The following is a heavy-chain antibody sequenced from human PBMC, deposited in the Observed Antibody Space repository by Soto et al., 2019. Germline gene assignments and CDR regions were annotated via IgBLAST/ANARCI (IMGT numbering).Heavy chain of an antibody. CDR3: ARLYCSASSCYSVGAFDI. V-gene: IGHV3-33*01. Sequence: PGGALRLSCAASGVTFSSYGMHWVRQAPGKGLEWVALIWFDGSDKYYTESVKGRFTISRDNSKSTLYLQMNSLRAEDTAVYYCARLYCSASSCYSVGAFDIRGQGTMVTLS. J-gene: IGHJ3*02. D-gene: IGHD2-15*01. CDR2: IWFDGSDK. CDR1: GVTFSSYG.